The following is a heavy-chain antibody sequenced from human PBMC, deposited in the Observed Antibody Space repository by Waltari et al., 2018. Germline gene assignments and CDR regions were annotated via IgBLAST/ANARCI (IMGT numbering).Heavy chain of an antibody. Sequence: QVQLVESGGGVVQPGGSLRLSCAASGFTFSSYGMHWVRQAPGKGLEWVAFIRYDGSNKYYAVSVKGRFTISRDNSKNTLYLQMNSLRAEDTAVYYCAKDHDSSSWYWFDPWGQGTLVTVSS. J-gene: IGHJ5*02. V-gene: IGHV3-30*02. CDR3: AKDHDSSSWYWFDP. D-gene: IGHD6-13*01. CDR2: IRYDGSNK. CDR1: GFTFSSYG.